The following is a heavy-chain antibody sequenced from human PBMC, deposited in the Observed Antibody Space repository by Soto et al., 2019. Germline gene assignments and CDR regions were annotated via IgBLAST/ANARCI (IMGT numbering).Heavy chain of an antibody. J-gene: IGHJ4*02. Sequence: GGSLRLSCAASGFTFSSYAMHWVRQAPGKGLEWVAVISYDGSNKYYADSVKGRFTISRDNSKNTLYLQMNSLRAEDTAVYYCARERTVAGNDYWGQGTLVTVSS. CDR1: GFTFSSYA. CDR3: ARERTVAGNDY. D-gene: IGHD6-19*01. V-gene: IGHV3-30-3*01. CDR2: ISYDGSNK.